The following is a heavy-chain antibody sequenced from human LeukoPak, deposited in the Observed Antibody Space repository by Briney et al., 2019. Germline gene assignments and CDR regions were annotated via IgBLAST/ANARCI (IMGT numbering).Heavy chain of an antibody. J-gene: IGHJ4*02. CDR1: GGSISSYY. V-gene: IGHV4-59*01. CDR2: IYYSGST. Sequence: SETLSLTCTVSGGSISSYYWSWIRQPPGKGLEWIGYIYYSGSTNYNPSLKSRVTISVDTSKNQFSLKLSSVTAADTAVYYCARLSWNVFDYWGQGTLVTVSS. D-gene: IGHD1-1*01. CDR3: ARLSWNVFDY.